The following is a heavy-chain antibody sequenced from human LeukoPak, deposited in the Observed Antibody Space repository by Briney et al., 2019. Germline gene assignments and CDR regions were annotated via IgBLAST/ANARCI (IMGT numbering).Heavy chain of an antibody. V-gene: IGHV4-4*09. CDR1: DGSISNSF. Sequence: SGTLSLTCTVPDGSISNSFWNWVRQPPGKGLEWIAYIHTSGSTNYNPAFKSRVTLSVGTSKSQFSLRLNSVTASDTAVYYCANSYDGKIVPFDNWGQGTLVTVSS. CDR3: ANSYDGKIVPFDN. D-gene: IGHD4-23*01. CDR2: IHTSGST. J-gene: IGHJ4*02.